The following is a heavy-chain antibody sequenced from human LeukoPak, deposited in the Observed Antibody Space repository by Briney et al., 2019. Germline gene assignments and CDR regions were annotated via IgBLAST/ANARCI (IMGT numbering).Heavy chain of an antibody. CDR3: ETTSSATIDYFYDYIDV. D-gene: IGHD2-15*01. V-gene: IGHV4-34*01. CDR2: INHSGST. CDR1: GGSFSSYY. J-gene: IGHJ6*03. Sequence: SETLSLTCAVYGGSFSSYYWSWIRQPPGKGLEWIGEINHSGSTNYNPSLKSRVTISGDTSKNQFSLKLSSVTAADTAVYYCETTSSATIDYFYDYIDVWGKGTTVTVSS.